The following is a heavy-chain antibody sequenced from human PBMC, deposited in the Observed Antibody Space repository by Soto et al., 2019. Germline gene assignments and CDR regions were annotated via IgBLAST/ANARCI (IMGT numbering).Heavy chain of an antibody. Sequence: GESLKISCKGSGYSFTSYWISWVRQMPGKGLEWMGRIDPSDSYTNYSPSFQGHVTISADESISTAYLQWSSLKASDTAMYYCARSRPSLDAFDIWGQGTMVTVSS. CDR2: IDPSDSYT. V-gene: IGHV5-10-1*01. CDR1: GYSFTSYW. J-gene: IGHJ3*02. CDR3: ARSRPSLDAFDI. D-gene: IGHD2-2*01.